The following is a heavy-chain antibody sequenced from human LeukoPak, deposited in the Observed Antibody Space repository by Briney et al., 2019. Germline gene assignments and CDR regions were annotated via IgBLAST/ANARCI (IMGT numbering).Heavy chain of an antibody. CDR3: ARGRGRYEW. D-gene: IGHD3-10*01. J-gene: IGHJ4*01. CDR1: GGSFSGYY. CDR2: INHSGST. V-gene: IGHV4-34*01. Sequence: SETLSLTCAVYGGSFSGYYWSWIRQPPGKGLEWIGEINHSGSTNYNPSLKSRVTIPVDTSKNQFSLKLSSVTAADTAVYYCARGRGRYEWWGQGTLVTVSS.